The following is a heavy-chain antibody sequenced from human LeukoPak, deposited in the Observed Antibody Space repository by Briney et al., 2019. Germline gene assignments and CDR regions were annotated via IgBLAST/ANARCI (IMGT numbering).Heavy chain of an antibody. D-gene: IGHD3-10*01. CDR3: ARGGWVNDDSGALFGMDV. CDR1: GYTFSSYD. J-gene: IGHJ6*02. CDR2: MNPNSGNT. V-gene: IGHV1-8*02. Sequence: ASVKVSCKASGYTFSSYDINWVRQATGQGLEWMGRMNPNSGNTNYAQKFKGRVTMTRSTSTSTAYLELSSLRSDDTAVYYCARGGWVNDDSGALFGMDVWGQGTTVTVSS.